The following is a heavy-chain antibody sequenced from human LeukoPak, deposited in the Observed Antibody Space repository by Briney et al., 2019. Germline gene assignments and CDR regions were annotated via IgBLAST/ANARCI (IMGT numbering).Heavy chain of an antibody. CDR3: AKDIMVMYSSGGGMDV. CDR1: GFTFDDYA. J-gene: IGHJ6*02. Sequence: GRSLRLSCAASGFTFDDYAMHWVRQAPGKGLEWVSGISWNSGSIGYADSVEGRFTISRDNAKNSLYLQMNSLRAEDTALYYCAKDIMVMYSSGGGMDVWGQGTTVTVSS. CDR2: ISWNSGSI. V-gene: IGHV3-9*01. D-gene: IGHD6-19*01.